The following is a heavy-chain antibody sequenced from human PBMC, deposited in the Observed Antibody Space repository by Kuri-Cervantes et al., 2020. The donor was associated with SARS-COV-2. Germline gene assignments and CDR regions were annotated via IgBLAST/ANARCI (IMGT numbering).Heavy chain of an antibody. J-gene: IGHJ4*02. CDR3: AKNHDGGYDFSIHFDTYFDY. CDR1: GFTFSSYG. Sequence: GGSLRLSCAASGFTFSSYGMHWVRQAPGKGLEWVAFIRYDGSNKYYADSVKGRFTISRDNSKNSLYLQMNSLRAEDTAVYYCAKNHDGGYDFSIHFDTYFDYWGQGTLVTVSS. D-gene: IGHD3-3*01. CDR2: IRYDGSNK. V-gene: IGHV3-30*02.